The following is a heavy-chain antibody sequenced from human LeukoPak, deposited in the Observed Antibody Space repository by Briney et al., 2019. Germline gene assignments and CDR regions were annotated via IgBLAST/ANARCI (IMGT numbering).Heavy chain of an antibody. V-gene: IGHV4-59*01. CDR3: AGMVRGGLTFDY. CDR2: IYYSGST. CDR1: GGSISSYY. D-gene: IGHD3-10*01. Sequence: PSETLSLTCTVSGGSISSYYWSWIRQPPGKGLEWIGYIYYSGSTNYNPSLKSRVTISVDTSKNQFSLKLSSVTAADTAVYYCAGMVRGGLTFDYWGQGTLVTVSS. J-gene: IGHJ4*02.